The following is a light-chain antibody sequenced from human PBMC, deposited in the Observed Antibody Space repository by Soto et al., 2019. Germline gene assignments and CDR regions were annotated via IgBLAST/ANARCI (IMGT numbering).Light chain of an antibody. CDR2: KAS. Sequence: DIQMTQSPSTLSASVGDRVTITCRASQTISSWLAWYQQKPGKATRLLIYKASNLENGVPSRFSGSGSGTEFTLTIISLQPDDFATYYCLQDNTYSTWTFGQGTKVDSK. J-gene: IGKJ1*01. CDR1: QTISSW. CDR3: LQDNTYSTWT. V-gene: IGKV1-5*03.